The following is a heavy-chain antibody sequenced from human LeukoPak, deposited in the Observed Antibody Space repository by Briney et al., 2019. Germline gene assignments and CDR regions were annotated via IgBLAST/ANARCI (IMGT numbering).Heavy chain of an antibody. Sequence: PGGSLRLSCAASGFTFSSYAMSWVRQAPGKGLEWVSAISGSGGSTYYADSVKGRFTISRDNSKNTLYLQMNSLRAEDTAVYYCAKDGPLFQERELPYDAFDIWGQGTMVTVSS. J-gene: IGHJ3*02. D-gene: IGHD1-26*01. V-gene: IGHV3-23*01. CDR1: GFTFSSYA. CDR3: AKDGPLFQERELPYDAFDI. CDR2: ISGSGGST.